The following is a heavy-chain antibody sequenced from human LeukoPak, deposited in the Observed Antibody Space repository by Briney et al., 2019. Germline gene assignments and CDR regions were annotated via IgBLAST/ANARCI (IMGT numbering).Heavy chain of an antibody. CDR1: GGSISSYY. D-gene: IGHD2-15*01. J-gene: IGHJ6*03. V-gene: IGHV4-59*01. CDR2: IYYSGST. CDR3: ARGGYCSGGSCYAPILGHYYYMDV. Sequence: PSETLSLTCTVSGGSISSYYWSWIRQPPGKGLEWIGYIYYSGSTNYNPSLKSRVTISVDTSKNQFSLKLSSVTAADTAVYYCARGGYCSGGSCYAPILGHYYYMDVWGKGTTVTVSS.